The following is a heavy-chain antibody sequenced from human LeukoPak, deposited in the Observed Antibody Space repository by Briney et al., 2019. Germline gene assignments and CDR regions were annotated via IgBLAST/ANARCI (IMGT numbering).Heavy chain of an antibody. Sequence: GESLKISFKGSGYSFTSYWIGWGRQMPGKGVEWMGIIYPGDSDTRYSPSFQGQVTITADKSISTAYLQWSSLKASDTAMYYCARHIVVVTAIDAFDIWGQGTMVTVSS. J-gene: IGHJ3*02. CDR1: GYSFTSYW. V-gene: IGHV5-51*01. CDR3: ARHIVVVTAIDAFDI. CDR2: IYPGDSDT. D-gene: IGHD2-21*02.